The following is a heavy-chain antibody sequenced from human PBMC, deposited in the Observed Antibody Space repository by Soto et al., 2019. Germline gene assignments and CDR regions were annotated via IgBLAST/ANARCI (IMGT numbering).Heavy chain of an antibody. CDR3: VREDGLVGSNSAFDQ. J-gene: IGHJ4*02. CDR2: INGRSNYK. D-gene: IGHD7-27*01. CDR1: GFSFSTYN. V-gene: IGHV3-21*02. Sequence: EVELLESGGGLVKPGGSLRLSCAASGFSFSTYNMNWVRQAPGKGLEWVSSINGRSNYKYYTDSVKGRFTISRDNPNNSLYLQMDSLRVEDTAVYYCVREDGLVGSNSAFDQWGQGTLVIVSS.